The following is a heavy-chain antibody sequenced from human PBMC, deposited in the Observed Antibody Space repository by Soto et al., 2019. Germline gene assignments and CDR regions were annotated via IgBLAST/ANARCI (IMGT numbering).Heavy chain of an antibody. CDR2: IHMTHNVI. Sequence: EVQLVESGGGLVQPGGSLRLSCAASGFNFPTYAMNWVRQAPGKGLEWLSFIHMTHNVIFYAVSVRGRFTISRDNAKDSLYLQMNSLRVDDTAVYYCVSDPDGDLDFDYWGQGTLVTVSS. CDR3: VSDPDGDLDFDY. J-gene: IGHJ4*02. V-gene: IGHV3-48*01. CDR1: GFNFPTYA. D-gene: IGHD4-17*01.